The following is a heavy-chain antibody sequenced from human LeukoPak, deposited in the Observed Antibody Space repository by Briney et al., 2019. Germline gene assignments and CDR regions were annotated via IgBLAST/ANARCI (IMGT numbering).Heavy chain of an antibody. CDR3: SREYGDYPNWFDP. CDR2: INPNSGGT. V-gene: IGHV1-2*02. J-gene: IGHJ5*02. CDR1: GYTFTGYY. Sequence: ASVKVSCKASGYTFTGYYMHWVREAPGQGVEWMGWINPNSGGTNYAQKFQGRVTMTRDTSISTAYMQLSRLRSDDTAVYYCSREYGDYPNWFDPWGQGTLVTVSS. D-gene: IGHD4-17*01.